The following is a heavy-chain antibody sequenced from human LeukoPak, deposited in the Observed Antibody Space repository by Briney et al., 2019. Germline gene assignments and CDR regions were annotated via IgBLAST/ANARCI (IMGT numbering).Heavy chain of an antibody. CDR1: GFTFSRYG. J-gene: IGHJ4*02. Sequence: PGGSLRLSCAASGFTFSRYGMHWVRQAPGKGLEWVAVISYDRSNKYYSDSVRVRFTISRDNSKNTLYLQMNSLRAEDTAVYYCARGGSTTVWGQGTLVTVSS. CDR2: ISYDRSNK. D-gene: IGHD5/OR15-5a*01. V-gene: IGHV3-30*19. CDR3: ARGGSTTV.